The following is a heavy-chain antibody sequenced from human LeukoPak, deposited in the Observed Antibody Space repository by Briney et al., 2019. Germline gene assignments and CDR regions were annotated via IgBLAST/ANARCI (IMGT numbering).Heavy chain of an antibody. CDR1: GFTFSSYA. CDR2: ISYDGSNK. CDR3: AKWTAMVTDGIDY. Sequence: GGSLRLSCAASGFTFSSYAMHWVRQAPGKGLEWVAVISYDGSNKYYADSVKGRFTISRDNSKNTLYLQMNSLRAEDTAVYYCAKWTAMVTDGIDYWGQGTLVTVSS. D-gene: IGHD5-18*01. J-gene: IGHJ4*02. V-gene: IGHV3-30*04.